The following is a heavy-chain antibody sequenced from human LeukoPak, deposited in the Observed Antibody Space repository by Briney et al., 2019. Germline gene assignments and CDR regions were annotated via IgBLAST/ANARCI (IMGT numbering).Heavy chain of an antibody. J-gene: IGHJ4*02. CDR1: GFTVSSNY. V-gene: IGHV3-53*01. CDR2: IYSGGST. CDR3: ARDRSGSWLSFDY. Sequence: GGSLRLSCAASGFTVSSNYMSWVRQAPGKGLGWVSVIYSGGSTYYADSVKGRFTISRDNSKNTLYLQMNSLRAEDTAVYYCARDRSGSWLSFDYWGQGTLVTVSS. D-gene: IGHD1-26*01.